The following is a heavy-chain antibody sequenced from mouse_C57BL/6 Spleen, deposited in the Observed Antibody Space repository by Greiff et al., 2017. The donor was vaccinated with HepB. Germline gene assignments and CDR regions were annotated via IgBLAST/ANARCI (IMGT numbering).Heavy chain of an antibody. CDR2: IYPGDGDT. CDR1: GYAFSSYW. CDR3: AREAPYGNYSDY. J-gene: IGHJ2*01. Sequence: QVQLQQSGAELVKPGASVKISCKASGYAFSSYWMNWVKQRPGKGLEWIGQIYPGDGDTNYNGKFKGKATLTADKSSSTAYMQLSSLTSEDSAVYFCAREAPYGNYSDYWGQGTTLTVSS. V-gene: IGHV1-80*01. D-gene: IGHD2-1*01.